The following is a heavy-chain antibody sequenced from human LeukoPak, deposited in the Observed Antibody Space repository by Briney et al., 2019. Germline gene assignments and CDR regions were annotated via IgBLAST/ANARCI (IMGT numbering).Heavy chain of an antibody. CDR2: IMPLFGTA. D-gene: IGHD4-17*01. J-gene: IGHJ5*02. Sequence: ASVKVSCKTSGGTFNNSAISWVRQAPGQGLEWLGGIMPLFGTAGYAQKFQGRVTITKDESTRTVYLELTSLTSDDTAVYYCARDVHGDYGSGWFDPGAREPSSPSP. V-gene: IGHV1-69*05. CDR1: GGTFNNSA. CDR3: ARDVHGDYGSGWFDP.